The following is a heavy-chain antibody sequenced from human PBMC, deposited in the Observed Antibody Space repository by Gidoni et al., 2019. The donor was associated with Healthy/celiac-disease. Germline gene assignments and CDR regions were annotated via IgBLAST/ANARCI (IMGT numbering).Heavy chain of an antibody. Sequence: EVQLVESGGGVVRPGGSLRLSCAASDFTFDDYGMSWVRQAPGKGLEWVTGINWNGGSTGYADSVKGRFTISRDNAKNSLYLQMNSLRAEDTALYHCARERGDYSEVWFDPWGQGTLVTVSS. D-gene: IGHD4-17*01. J-gene: IGHJ5*02. CDR3: ARERGDYSEVWFDP. V-gene: IGHV3-20*01. CDR2: INWNGGST. CDR1: DFTFDDYG.